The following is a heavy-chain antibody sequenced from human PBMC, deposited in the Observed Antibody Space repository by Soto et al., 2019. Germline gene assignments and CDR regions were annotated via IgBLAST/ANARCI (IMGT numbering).Heavy chain of an antibody. CDR3: ARDGITLSGSFDY. J-gene: IGHJ4*02. Sequence: QVQLVQSGAEVKKPGASVKVSCKASGYTFFNYGISWVRQAPGQGLEWMGWISAYNGNRNYAGKLQGRAPMTTETSTSTAYLELRSLRSDDKAVYYCARDGITLSGSFDYWGQRTLVTVSS. V-gene: IGHV1-18*01. CDR1: GYTFFNYG. D-gene: IGHD1-20*01. CDR2: ISAYNGNR.